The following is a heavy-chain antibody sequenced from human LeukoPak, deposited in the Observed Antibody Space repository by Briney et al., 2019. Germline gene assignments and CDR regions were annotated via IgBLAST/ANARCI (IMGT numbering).Heavy chain of an antibody. V-gene: IGHV4-59*01. D-gene: IGHD6-13*01. J-gene: IGHJ6*03. CDR3: ARTYSSSWGYYYYYYMDV. Sequence: ASETLSLTCTVSGGPITNYYWSWLRQLPGKGLEWIGYIYDSGIKNYNPSLKSRVTISADTSKNQLSLKLSSVTAADTAMYYCARTYSSSWGYYYYYYMDVWGKGTTVTVSS. CDR2: IYDSGIK. CDR1: GGPITNYY.